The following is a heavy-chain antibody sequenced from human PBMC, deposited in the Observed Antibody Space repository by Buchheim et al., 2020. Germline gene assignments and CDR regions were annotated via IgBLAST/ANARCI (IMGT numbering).Heavy chain of an antibody. J-gene: IGHJ4*02. D-gene: IGHD2-15*01. V-gene: IGHV1-46*01. CDR3: ARDQRGGVALGTFDY. CDR1: GYVFTNYY. CDR2: INPGSSSA. Sequence: QVQLVQSGAEVKKPGASVKISCKASGYVFTNYYIHWVRQAPGQGLEWMGIINPGSSSATYSQKFQDRFTMTRDTSTSTVYMELSSLRSEDTAVFYCARDQRGGVALGTFDYWGQGTL.